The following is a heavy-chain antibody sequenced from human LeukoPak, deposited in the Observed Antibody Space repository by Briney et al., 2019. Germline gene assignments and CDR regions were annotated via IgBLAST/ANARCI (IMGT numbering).Heavy chain of an antibody. V-gene: IGHV1-69*13. J-gene: IGHJ4*02. CDR1: GGTFSSYA. Sequence: PVKVSCKASGGTFSSYAISWVRQAPGQGLEWMGGIIPIFGTANYAQKFQGRVTITADESTSTAYMELSSLRSEDTAVYYCAREPSTVTTEPEDYWGQGTLVTVSS. D-gene: IGHD4-17*01. CDR2: IIPIFGTA. CDR3: AREPSTVTTEPEDY.